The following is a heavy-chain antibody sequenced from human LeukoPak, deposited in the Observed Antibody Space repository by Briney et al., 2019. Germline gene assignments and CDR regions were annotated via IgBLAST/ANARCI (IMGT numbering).Heavy chain of an antibody. D-gene: IGHD4-17*01. CDR3: ARRGGYGDSYWYFDL. Sequence: QPGGSLRLSCAASGFTFSRYSMNWVRQAPGKGLEWVSYISSSSRTKYYADSVKGRFTISRDNAKNSLYLQMSSLRAEDTAVYYCARRGGYGDSYWYFDLWGRGTLVTVSS. J-gene: IGHJ2*01. V-gene: IGHV3-48*01. CDR2: ISSSSRTK. CDR1: GFTFSRYS.